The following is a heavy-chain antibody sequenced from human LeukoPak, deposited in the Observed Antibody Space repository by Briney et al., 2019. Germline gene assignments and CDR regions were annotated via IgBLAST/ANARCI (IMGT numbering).Heavy chain of an antibody. CDR2: ISSSSSYI. CDR1: GFTFSSYS. Sequence: PGGSLRLSCAASGFTFSSYSMNWVRQAPGKGLEWVSSISSSSSYIYYADSVKGRFTISRDNSKNTLYLQMHSLRAEDTAIYYCARAAAVCSSTSCYGHYWGQGTLVTVSS. J-gene: IGHJ4*02. D-gene: IGHD2-2*01. V-gene: IGHV3-21*04. CDR3: ARAAAVCSSTSCYGHY.